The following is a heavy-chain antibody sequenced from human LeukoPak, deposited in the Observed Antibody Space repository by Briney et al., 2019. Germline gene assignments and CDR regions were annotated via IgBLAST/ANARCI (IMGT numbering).Heavy chain of an antibody. CDR1: GFTFSDFW. CDR2: INSGGTVT. D-gene: IGHD1-26*01. J-gene: IGHJ3*02. Sequence: GGSLRLSCAASGFTFSDFWMHWVRQAPGKGLVWVSRINSGGTVTNYADSVKGRLTISRDNAKNTLYLQMNSLRAEDTAVYYCAKDWGGSYYGNAFDIWGQGTMVTVSS. V-gene: IGHV3-74*01. CDR3: AKDWGGSYYGNAFDI.